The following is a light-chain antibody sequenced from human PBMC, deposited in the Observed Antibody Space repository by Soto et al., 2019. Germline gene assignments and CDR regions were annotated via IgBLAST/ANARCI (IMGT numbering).Light chain of an antibody. CDR3: QQSYSTPRT. CDR1: QSISSY. J-gene: IGKJ1*01. V-gene: IGKV1-39*01. CDR2: AAS. Sequence: DIQMTQSPSSLSASVGDRVTITCRASQSISSYLNWFQQKPGKAPKLLIYAASSLQSGVPSRFSGSGSETEFTLTISSLQPEDFATYYCQQSYSTPRTCGQGTEIEIK.